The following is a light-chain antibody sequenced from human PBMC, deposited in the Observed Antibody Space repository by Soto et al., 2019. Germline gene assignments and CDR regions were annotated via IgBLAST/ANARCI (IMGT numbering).Light chain of an antibody. CDR1: SSDVGGYNY. J-gene: IGLJ1*01. CDR3: SSCAGANEYV. CDR2: EVS. V-gene: IGLV2-8*01. Sequence: QSALTQPPSASGSPGQSVTISCTGTSSDVGGYNYVSWYQQHPGKAPKLMIYEVSKRPSGVPDRFSGSKSGNTASLTVSGLQAEDVADYYCSSCAGANEYVFGTGTKLTVL.